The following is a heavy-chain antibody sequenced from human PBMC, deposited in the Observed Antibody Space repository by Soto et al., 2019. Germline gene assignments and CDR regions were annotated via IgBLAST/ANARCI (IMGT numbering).Heavy chain of an antibody. CDR3: AHSSGRSGDY. CDR1: GFSLTTSGVG. J-gene: IGHJ4*02. D-gene: IGHD3-10*01. CDR2: LYWDDDK. Sequence: QITLKESGPTLVKPTQTLTLTCTFSGFSLTTSGVGVGWIRQPPGKDLQWLALLYWDDDKRYSTSLKSRLTITMDPSNNQVVLTMTNMDPVYTGTYFCAHSSGRSGDYWGQGTLVTVSS. V-gene: IGHV2-5*02.